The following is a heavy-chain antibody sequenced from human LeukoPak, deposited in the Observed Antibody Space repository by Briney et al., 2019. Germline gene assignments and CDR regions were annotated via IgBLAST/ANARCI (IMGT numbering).Heavy chain of an antibody. Sequence: SETLSLTCTVSGGSISSSSYYWGWIRQPPGKGLEWIGYIYYSGSTNYNPSLKSRVTISVDTSKNQFSLKLSSVTAADTAVYYCAREVRITIFGVVSPWFDPWGQGTLVTVSS. D-gene: IGHD3-3*01. CDR2: IYYSGST. V-gene: IGHV4-61*01. CDR3: AREVRITIFGVVSPWFDP. CDR1: GGSISSSSYY. J-gene: IGHJ5*02.